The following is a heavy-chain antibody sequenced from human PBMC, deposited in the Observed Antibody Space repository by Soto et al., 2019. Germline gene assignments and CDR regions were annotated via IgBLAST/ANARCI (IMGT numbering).Heavy chain of an antibody. CDR1: GGSISSSNW. CDR3: ARDGGNGGKEGLGFDP. D-gene: IGHD2-15*01. J-gene: IGHJ5*02. CDR2: IYHSGST. V-gene: IGHV4-4*02. Sequence: KPSETLSLTCAVSGGSISSSNWWSWVRQPPGKGLEWIGEIYHSGSTNYNPSLKSRVTISVDKSKNQFSLKLSSVTAADTAVYYCARDGGNGGKEGLGFDPWGQGTLVTVSS.